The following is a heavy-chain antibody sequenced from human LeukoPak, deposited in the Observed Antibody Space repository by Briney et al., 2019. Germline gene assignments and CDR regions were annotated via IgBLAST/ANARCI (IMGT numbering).Heavy chain of an antibody. D-gene: IGHD5-24*01. Sequence: GGSLRLSCVASGFPFSSYWMTWVRRAPGMGLEWVANIKQDGSKKSYVDSVKGRFTISRDNAKNSLYLQMNSLRAEDTAIYYCTRVGYIDEGIDYWGQGTLVTVSS. J-gene: IGHJ4*02. V-gene: IGHV3-7*04. CDR3: TRVGYIDEGIDY. CDR1: GFPFSSYW. CDR2: IKQDGSKK.